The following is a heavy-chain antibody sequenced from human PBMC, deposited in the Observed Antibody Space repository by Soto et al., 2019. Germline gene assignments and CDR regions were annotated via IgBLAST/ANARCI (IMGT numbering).Heavy chain of an antibody. Sequence: QVQLQQWGAGLLKPSETLSLTCAVYGGSFSGYYWSWIRQPPGKGLEWIGEINHSGSTNYNPSLKSRVTISVDTSKNQFSLKLSSVTAADTAVYYCARGLGVRGVIRPWSYGMDVWGQGTTVTVSS. J-gene: IGHJ6*02. CDR3: ARGLGVRGVIRPWSYGMDV. V-gene: IGHV4-34*01. CDR2: INHSGST. D-gene: IGHD3-10*01. CDR1: GGSFSGYY.